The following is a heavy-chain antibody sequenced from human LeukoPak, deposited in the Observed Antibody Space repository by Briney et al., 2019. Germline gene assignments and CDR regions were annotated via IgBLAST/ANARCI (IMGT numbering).Heavy chain of an antibody. D-gene: IGHD2-2*01. J-gene: IGHJ4*02. CDR1: GGSISSSSYY. Sequence: SETLSLTCTVSGGSISSSSYYWGWIRQPPGKGLEWIGSIYYSGSTYCNPSLKSRVTISVDTSKNQFSLKLSSVTAADTAVYYCARQRIVVVPAAYDYWGQGTLVTVSS. CDR2: IYYSGST. CDR3: ARQRIVVVPAAYDY. V-gene: IGHV4-39*01.